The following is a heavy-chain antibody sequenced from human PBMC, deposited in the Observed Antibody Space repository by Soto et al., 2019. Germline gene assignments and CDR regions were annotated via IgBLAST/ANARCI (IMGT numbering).Heavy chain of an antibody. Sequence: PSETLSLTCTVSGGSTSSYYWSWIRQPPGKGLEWIGYIYYSGSTNYNPSLKSRVTISVDTSKNQFSLKLSSVTAADTAVYYCARATDEYGDYFDYWGQGTLVTVYS. V-gene: IGHV4-59*08. J-gene: IGHJ4*02. CDR1: GGSTSSYY. CDR2: IYYSGST. CDR3: ARATDEYGDYFDY. D-gene: IGHD4-17*01.